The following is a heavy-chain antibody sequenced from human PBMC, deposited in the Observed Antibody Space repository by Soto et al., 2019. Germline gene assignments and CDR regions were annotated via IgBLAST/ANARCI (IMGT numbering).Heavy chain of an antibody. CDR2: IIPIFGSA. Sequence: QVQLVQSGAEVKKPGYSVKVSCKVSGGTFKTYALSWVRQAPGQGLEWMGGIIPIFGSANYAQKFQGRVTITADQFKSTAYMELNSLRCEDPAVYDCARDWYDRGWYGWHYWRQGTLVTVSS. D-gene: IGHD6-19*01. CDR3: ARDWYDRGWYGWHY. V-gene: IGHV1-69*12. CDR1: GGTFKTYA. J-gene: IGHJ4*02.